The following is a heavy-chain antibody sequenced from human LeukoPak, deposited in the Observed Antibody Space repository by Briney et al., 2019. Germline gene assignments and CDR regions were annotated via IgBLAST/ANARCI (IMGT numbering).Heavy chain of an antibody. J-gene: IGHJ4*02. V-gene: IGHV4-34*01. CDR3: ARECDY. CDR1: GGSSSNYY. CDR2: INHSGST. Sequence: PSETLSLTCVLYGGSSSNYYWSWIRQPPGKGLEWIGEINHSGSTNYNPSLKSRVTISVDTSKNQFSLKLSSVTAADTAVYYCARECDYWGQGTLVTVSS.